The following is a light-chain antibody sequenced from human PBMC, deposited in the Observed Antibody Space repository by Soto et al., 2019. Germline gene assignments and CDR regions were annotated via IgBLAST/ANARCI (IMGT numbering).Light chain of an antibody. CDR3: QHYTNWPLT. CDR1: HDVTRR. V-gene: IGKV3-15*01. J-gene: IGKJ4*01. CDR2: DAS. Sequence: VVMTQSADTLVLSVGDKDTLSCRASHDVTRRLAWYQVKHGQAPRLLIYDASTRATGLPARFSGTGSGTEFTLTISSLQSEDFAVYYCQHYTNWPLTFGGGTKVDIK.